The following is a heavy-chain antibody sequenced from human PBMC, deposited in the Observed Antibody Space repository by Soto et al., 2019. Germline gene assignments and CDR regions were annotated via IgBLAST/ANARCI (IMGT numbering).Heavy chain of an antibody. CDR3: AREDWYRFDP. J-gene: IGHJ5*02. Sequence: PGGSLRLSCVASGFTFSTYWMSWVRQAPGKGLEWVAYMSLDGSNKDYVDSVKGRFTISRDNARNSLYLQMNSLRAEDTAVYYCAREDWYRFDPWGKGTLVTVSS. V-gene: IGHV3-7*01. D-gene: IGHD3-9*01. CDR1: GFTFSTYW. CDR2: MSLDGSNK.